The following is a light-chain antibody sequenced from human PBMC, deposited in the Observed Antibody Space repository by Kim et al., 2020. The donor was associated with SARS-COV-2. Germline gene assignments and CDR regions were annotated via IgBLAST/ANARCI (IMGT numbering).Light chain of an antibody. Sequence: LTFTLTSYSYIGSPNVDWFQQKPGSPPRYLMYSFSDSDKGQGSGVPSRFSGSKDASANTGILLISGRQSEDEADYYCMIWPRNAVLFGGGTQLTVL. V-gene: IGLV5-37*01. CDR3: MIWPRNAVL. CDR1: SYSYIGSPN. CDR2: SFSDSDK. J-gene: IGLJ2*01.